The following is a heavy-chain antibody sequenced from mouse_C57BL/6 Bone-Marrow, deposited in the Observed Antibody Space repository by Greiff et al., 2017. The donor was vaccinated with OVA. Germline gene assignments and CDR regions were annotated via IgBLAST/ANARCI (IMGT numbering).Heavy chain of an antibody. V-gene: IGHV5-6*01. D-gene: IGHD6-1*01. CDR1: GFTFSSYG. CDR3: ARRGVPV. Sequence: EVQLLEPGGDLVKPGGSLKLSCAASGFTFSSYGMSWVRQTPDKRLEWVGTISSGGSYTNYPDSVKGRFTITEDKATNTLYLQLSSLKSEDTAMYYCARRGVPVWGTGTTVTVSS. J-gene: IGHJ1*03. CDR2: ISSGGSYT.